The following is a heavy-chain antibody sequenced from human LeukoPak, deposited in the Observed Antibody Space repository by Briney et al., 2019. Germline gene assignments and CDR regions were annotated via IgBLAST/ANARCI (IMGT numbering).Heavy chain of an antibody. CDR1: GFTFSSYS. CDR3: AMTALDY. Sequence: GGSLRLSCAASGFTFSSYSMNWVRQAPGKGLEWISYISSSSSTVYYADSVKGRFTISRDNAKNSLYLQMNNLRVEDTAVYYCAMTALDYWGQGTLVTVSS. J-gene: IGHJ4*02. CDR2: ISSSSSTV. V-gene: IGHV3-48*01.